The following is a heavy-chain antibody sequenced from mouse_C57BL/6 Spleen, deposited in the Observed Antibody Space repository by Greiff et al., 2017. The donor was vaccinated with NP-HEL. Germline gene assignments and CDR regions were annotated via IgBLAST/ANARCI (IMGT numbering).Heavy chain of an antibody. CDR2: IYPSDSET. Sequence: QVQLQQPGAELVRPGSSVKLSCKASGYTFTSYWMDWVKQRPGQGLEWIGNIYPSDSETHYNQKFKDKATLTVDKSSSTAYMQLSSLTSEDSAVYYCLKYGNYAMDYWGQGTSVTVSS. V-gene: IGHV1-61*01. J-gene: IGHJ4*01. D-gene: IGHD2-10*02. CDR1: GYTFTSYW. CDR3: LKYGNYAMDY.